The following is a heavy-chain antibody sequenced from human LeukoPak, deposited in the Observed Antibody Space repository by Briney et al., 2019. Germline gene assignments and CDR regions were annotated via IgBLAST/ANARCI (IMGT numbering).Heavy chain of an antibody. V-gene: IGHV3-11*06. D-gene: IGHD1-20*01. CDR2: ISSSSSYT. Sequence: GGSLRLSCAASGFTFSDYYMSWIRHPPGKGLEWVSYISSSSSYTNYADSVKGRFTISRDSAKSSLYLQMNSLRAEDTAVYYCARVITGTTWAPDYWGQGTLVTVSS. CDR1: GFTFSDYY. CDR3: ARVITGTTWAPDY. J-gene: IGHJ4*02.